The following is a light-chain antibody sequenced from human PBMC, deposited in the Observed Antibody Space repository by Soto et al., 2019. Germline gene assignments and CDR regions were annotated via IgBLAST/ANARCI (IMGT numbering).Light chain of an antibody. Sequence: QPVLTQPPSASGTPGQRVTFSCSGGRSNIGSNYVFWYQQFPGTDPKLLIYRNNQRPSGVPDRFSGSKSGTSASLAISGLRSEDEADYYCTSWDDSLYHVVFGGGTKLTVL. CDR1: RSNIGSNY. CDR3: TSWDDSLYHVV. V-gene: IGLV1-47*01. CDR2: RNN. J-gene: IGLJ2*01.